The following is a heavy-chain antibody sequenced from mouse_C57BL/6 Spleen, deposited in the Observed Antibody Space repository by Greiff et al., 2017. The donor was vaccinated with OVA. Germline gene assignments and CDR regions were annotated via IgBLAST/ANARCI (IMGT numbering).Heavy chain of an antibody. D-gene: IGHD1-1*01. CDR1: GYTFTSYW. V-gene: IGHV14-1*01. CDR3: TRYYYGSSYGDY. CDR2: IDPEDGDT. J-gene: IGHJ4*01. Sequence: VQLQQPGAELVKPGASVKMSCKASGYTFTSYWITWVKQRPEQGLEWIGRIDPEDGDTEYAPKFQGKATMTADTSSNTAYLQLSSLTSEDTAVYYCTRYYYGSSYGDYWGQGTSVTVSS.